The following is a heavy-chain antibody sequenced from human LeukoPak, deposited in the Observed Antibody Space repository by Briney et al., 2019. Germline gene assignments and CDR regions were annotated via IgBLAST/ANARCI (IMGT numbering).Heavy chain of an antibody. CDR1: GFTFSSYA. D-gene: IGHD3-10*01. J-gene: IGHJ5*02. CDR3: AKLSSWGITMVRGVSDP. CDR2: ISYDGSNK. V-gene: IGHV3-30*04. Sequence: GRSLRLSCAASGFTFSSYAMHWVRQAPGKGLEWVAVISYDGSNKYYADSMKGRFTISRDNSKNTLYLQMNSLRAEDTAVYYCAKLSSWGITMVRGVSDPWGQGTLVTVSS.